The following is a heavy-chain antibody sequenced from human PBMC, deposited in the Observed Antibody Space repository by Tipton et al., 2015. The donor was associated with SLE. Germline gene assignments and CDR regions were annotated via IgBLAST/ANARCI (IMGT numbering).Heavy chain of an antibody. CDR2: IYYSGST. V-gene: IGHV4-39*02. CDR1: GGSISSSSYY. D-gene: IGHD2-8*01. CDR3: VRDGFCRDGVCYRNWFDP. Sequence: TLSLTCTVSGGSISSSSYYWGWIRQPPGKGLEWIGTIYYSGSTYYNPSLKSRVTISVDTSKNQFSLKLSSGTAADTAVYYCVRDGFCRDGVCYRNWFDPWGPGSLVTVSS. J-gene: IGHJ5*02.